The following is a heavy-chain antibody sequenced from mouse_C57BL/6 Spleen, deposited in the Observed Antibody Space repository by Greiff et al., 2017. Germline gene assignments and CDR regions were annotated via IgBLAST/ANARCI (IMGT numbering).Heavy chain of an antibody. D-gene: IGHD4-1*01. Sequence: EVKLVESGGGLVQPGGSLSLSCAASGFTFTDYYMSWVRQPPGKALEWLGFIRNKANGYTTEYSASVKGRFTISRDNSQSILYLQMYALRAEDSATFYCAIYLLGRRGFDYWGQGTTLTVSS. CDR3: AIYLLGRRGFDY. V-gene: IGHV7-3*01. J-gene: IGHJ2*01. CDR2: IRNKANGYTT. CDR1: GFTFTDYY.